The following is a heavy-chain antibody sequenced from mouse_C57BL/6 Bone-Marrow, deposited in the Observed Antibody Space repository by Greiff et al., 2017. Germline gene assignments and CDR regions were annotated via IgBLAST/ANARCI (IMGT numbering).Heavy chain of an antibody. Sequence: EVQGVESGGGLVQPGGSLKLSCAASGFTFSDSGMAWVRQAPRKGPEGVAFISNLAYSIYYADTVTGRFTISRENANNTLYLEMSSLRSEDTAMYYCARLGYRDAMDYWGQGASVTVAS. V-gene: IGHV5-15*01. CDR3: ARLGYRDAMDY. J-gene: IGHJ4*01. D-gene: IGHD2-12*01. CDR2: ISNLAYSI. CDR1: GFTFSDSG.